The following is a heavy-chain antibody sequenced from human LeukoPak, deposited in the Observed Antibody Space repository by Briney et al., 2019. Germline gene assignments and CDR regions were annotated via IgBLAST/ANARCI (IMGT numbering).Heavy chain of an antibody. D-gene: IGHD6-19*01. Sequence: GGSLRLSCAASGFTFSTYSITWVRQGPGKGREGVSAIRPDGDRTYYANSVRGRFTISRDNSKDTVYLQINGLRVEDTAVYYCAREQSGTRGWYTVDYWGQGTLVTVSS. CDR3: AREQSGTRGWYTVDY. V-gene: IGHV3-23*01. CDR1: GFTFSTYS. J-gene: IGHJ4*02. CDR2: IRPDGDRT.